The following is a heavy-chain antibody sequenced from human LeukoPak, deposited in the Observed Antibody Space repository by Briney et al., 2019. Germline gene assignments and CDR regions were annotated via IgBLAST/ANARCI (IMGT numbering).Heavy chain of an antibody. D-gene: IGHD5-24*01. J-gene: IGHJ4*02. Sequence: SETLSLTCAVSGGSSSGYYWTWVRQPPGRGVEGMGEINHSGSTNYNPSLTTRVTISVDTSKSQFSLKLNSVTAADTAMYYCARGRDPYWGQGTLVTVSS. CDR2: INHSGST. CDR3: ARGRDPY. V-gene: IGHV4-34*01. CDR1: GGSSSGYY.